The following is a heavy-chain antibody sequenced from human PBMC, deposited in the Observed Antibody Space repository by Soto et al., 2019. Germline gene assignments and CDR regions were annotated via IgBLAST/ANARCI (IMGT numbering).Heavy chain of an antibody. CDR3: ARLREDTYDYYGVDV. V-gene: IGHV4-59*01. Sequence: PSETLSLTCTVSGGSISSYYWSWIRQPPGKGLDWIGYIYYSGSTNYNPSLKSRVTISVDTSKNQFSLRLSSVTAADTAVYYCARLREDTYDYYGVDVWGPGTTVTVSS. D-gene: IGHD3-16*01. CDR2: IYYSGST. CDR1: GGSISSYY. J-gene: IGHJ6*02.